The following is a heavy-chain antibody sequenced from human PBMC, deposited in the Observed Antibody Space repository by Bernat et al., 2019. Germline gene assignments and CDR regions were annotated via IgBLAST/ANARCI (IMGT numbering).Heavy chain of an antibody. Sequence: QLQLQESGPGLVKPSETLSLTCTVSGGSISSSSYYWGWICQPPGKGLEWIGSIYYSGSTYYNPSLKSRVTISVDTSKNQFSLKLSSVTAADTAVYYCARQTPLLWSANWFDAWAPGSLLSLSA. CDR3: ARQTPLLWSANWFDA. CDR1: GGSISSSSYY. D-gene: IGHD3-10*01. CDR2: IYYSGST. V-gene: IGHV4-39*01. J-gene: IGHJ5*02.